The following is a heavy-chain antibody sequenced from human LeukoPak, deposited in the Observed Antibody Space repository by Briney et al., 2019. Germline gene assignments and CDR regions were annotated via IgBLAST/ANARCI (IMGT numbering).Heavy chain of an antibody. Sequence: SVKVSCRASGGTFISYAISWVRQAPGQGLEWMGGIIPIFGTANYAQKFQGRVTITAVESTSTAYMELSSLRSEDTAVYYCARGSPISYGIYDYWGQGTLVTVSS. CDR3: ARGSPISYGIYDY. D-gene: IGHD5-18*01. V-gene: IGHV1-69*13. CDR2: IIPIFGTA. J-gene: IGHJ4*02. CDR1: GGTFISYA.